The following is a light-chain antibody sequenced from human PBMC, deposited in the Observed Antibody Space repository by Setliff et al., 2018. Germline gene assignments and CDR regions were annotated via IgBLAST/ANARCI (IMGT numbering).Light chain of an antibody. CDR3: SSYAGSYTYV. J-gene: IGLJ1*01. CDR2: EVS. V-gene: IGLV2-8*01. CDR1: SSDVGGYNY. Sequence: QSALTQPPSASGSPGQSVTISCTGTSSDVGGYNYVSWYQQHPGKAPKLMIYEVSKRPSGVPDRFSGSKSGNTASLTVSGLQAEDEADYYCSSYAGSYTYVFGTGTK.